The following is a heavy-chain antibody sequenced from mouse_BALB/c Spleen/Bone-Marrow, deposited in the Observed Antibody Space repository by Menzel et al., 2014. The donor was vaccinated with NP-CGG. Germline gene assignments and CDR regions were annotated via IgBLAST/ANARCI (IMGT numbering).Heavy chain of an antibody. CDR3: ARYDGYFDY. Sequence: QVQLQQSGAELVRPGTSVEVSCKASGYAFTDYLMEWLKQRPGQGLEWIGVINPGSGSTNYNEKFKDKATLTADTSSNTAYMQLSSLTPDDSAVYFCARYDGYFDYWGQGTTLTVSS. J-gene: IGHJ2*01. D-gene: IGHD2-3*01. CDR2: INPGSGST. V-gene: IGHV1-54*01. CDR1: GYAFTDYL.